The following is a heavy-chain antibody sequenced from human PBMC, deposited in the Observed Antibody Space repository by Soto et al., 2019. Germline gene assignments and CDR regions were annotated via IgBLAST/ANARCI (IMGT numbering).Heavy chain of an antibody. CDR2: IYDSGST. V-gene: IGHV4-31*03. Sequence: QVHLQESGPGLVKPSQTLSLTCTVSGGSIISGGYYWSWIRQHPGKGLEWIGYIYDSGSTSYNPSLKSRLTISVDTSKNQLAVKLSSVTAADTAVYYCARAPEAYYEFWSGSTANYGMDVWGQGTTVTVSS. CDR3: ARAPEAYYEFWSGSTANYGMDV. D-gene: IGHD3-3*01. CDR1: GGSIISGGYY. J-gene: IGHJ6*02.